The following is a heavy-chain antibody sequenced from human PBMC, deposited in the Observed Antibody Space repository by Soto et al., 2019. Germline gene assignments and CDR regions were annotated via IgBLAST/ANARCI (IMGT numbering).Heavy chain of an antibody. Sequence: SVKVSCKASGGTFSSYAISWVRQAPGQGREWMGGIIPIFGTANYAQKLQGRVTITADESTSTAYMALSSLRSEDTAVYYCARVGMATIKSGYYYYGMAVWRQGPTVTVSS. CDR3: ARVGMATIKSGYYYYGMAV. CDR2: IIPIFGTA. J-gene: IGHJ6*02. V-gene: IGHV1-69*13. CDR1: GGTFSSYA. D-gene: IGHD5-12*01.